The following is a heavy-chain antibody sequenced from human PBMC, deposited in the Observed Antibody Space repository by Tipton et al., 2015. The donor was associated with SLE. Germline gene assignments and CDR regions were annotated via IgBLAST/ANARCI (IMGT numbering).Heavy chain of an antibody. D-gene: IGHD3-22*01. CDR3: ARAGHYYSALTWFDS. Sequence: TLSLTCSVSGDSIINGGYYWNWIRHHPGKGLEWLGYISYSGNTFYNPSLKSRLTISVDPSKNQFSLNFNSVTAADTAVYYCARAGHYYSALTWFDSWGQGTLVTVSS. J-gene: IGHJ5*01. CDR2: ISYSGNT. V-gene: IGHV4-31*03. CDR1: GDSIINGGYY.